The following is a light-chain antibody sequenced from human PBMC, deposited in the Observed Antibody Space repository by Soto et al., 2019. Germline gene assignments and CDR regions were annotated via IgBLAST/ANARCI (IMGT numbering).Light chain of an antibody. Sequence: EIEMTQSPATLSLAPGERVTLSCRASQSVSSSYLAWYQQKPGQAPRLLIYGESSRATGIPDRFSGSGSGTDFTLTISRLEPEDFAVYYCQQYGTSPTFGQGTKVDIK. CDR1: QSVSSSY. CDR3: QQYGTSPT. J-gene: IGKJ1*01. V-gene: IGKV3-20*01. CDR2: GES.